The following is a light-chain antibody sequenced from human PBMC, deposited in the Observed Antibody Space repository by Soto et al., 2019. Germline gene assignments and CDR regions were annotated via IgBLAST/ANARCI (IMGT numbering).Light chain of an antibody. CDR1: SSDVGGYNY. V-gene: IGLV2-8*01. Sequence: QSAPTQPPSASGSPGQSATISCTGTSSDVGGYNYVSWYQQYPGKAPKLMIYEVSKRPSGVPDRFSGSKSGNTASLTVSGLQAEDEADYYCSSYAGSSTWVVGGGTKLTVL. CDR3: SSYAGSSTWV. CDR2: EVS. J-gene: IGLJ2*01.